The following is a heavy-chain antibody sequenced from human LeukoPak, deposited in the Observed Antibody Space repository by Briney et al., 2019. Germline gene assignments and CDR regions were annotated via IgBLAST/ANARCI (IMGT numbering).Heavy chain of an antibody. V-gene: IGHV4-38-2*02. CDR2: IYHSGST. Sequence: PSETLSLTCTVSGYAISSGYYWGWIRQPPGKGLEWIGGIYHSGSTYYNPSLESRVTISVDTSKKQFSLKLSSVTAADTAVYYCARPSRTYCSGGSCYLPTWGQGTLVTVSS. CDR1: GYAISSGYY. D-gene: IGHD2-15*01. CDR3: ARPSRTYCSGGSCYLPT. J-gene: IGHJ5*02.